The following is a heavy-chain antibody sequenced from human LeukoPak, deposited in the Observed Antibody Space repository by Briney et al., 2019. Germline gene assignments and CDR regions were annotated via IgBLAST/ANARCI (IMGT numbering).Heavy chain of an antibody. CDR3: AKDLEGYYYGSGSLY. Sequence: PGGSLRLSCAASGFTFSSYWMSWVRQAPGKGLEWVANIKQDGSEKYYVDSVKGRFTISRDNAKNTLYLQMNSLRAEDTAVYYCAKDLEGYYYGSGSLYWGQGTLVTVSS. J-gene: IGHJ4*02. D-gene: IGHD3-10*01. CDR1: GFTFSSYW. CDR2: IKQDGSEK. V-gene: IGHV3-7*03.